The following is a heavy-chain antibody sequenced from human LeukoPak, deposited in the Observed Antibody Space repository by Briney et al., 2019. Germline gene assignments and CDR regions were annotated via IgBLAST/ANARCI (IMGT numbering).Heavy chain of an antibody. J-gene: IGHJ6*03. CDR2: ISSSSSTI. V-gene: IGHV3-48*01. CDR1: GFTFSSYS. CDR3: ARAFSPHYYDFWSGPKYYYYYYMDV. D-gene: IGHD3-3*01. Sequence: GGSLRLSCAASGFTFSSYSMNWVRQAPGKGLEWVSYISSSSSTIYYADSVKGRFTISRDNAKNSLYLQMNSLRAEDTAVYYCARAFSPHYYDFWSGPKYYYYYYMDVWGKGTTVTVSS.